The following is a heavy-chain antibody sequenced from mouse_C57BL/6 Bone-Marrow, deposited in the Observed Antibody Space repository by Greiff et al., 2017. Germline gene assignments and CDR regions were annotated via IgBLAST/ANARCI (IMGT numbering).Heavy chain of an antibody. CDR2: IDPSDSYT. CDR1: GYTFTSYW. D-gene: IGHD1-1*01. V-gene: IGHV1-69*01. CDR3: ARITTGVATDYAMDY. J-gene: IGHJ4*01. Sequence: VQLQQPGAELVMPGASVKLSCKASGYTFTSYWMHWVKQRPGQGLEWIGEIDPSDSYTNYNQKFKGKSTLTVDKSSSTAYRQLSSLTSEDSAVYYCARITTGVATDYAMDYWGQGTSVTVSS.